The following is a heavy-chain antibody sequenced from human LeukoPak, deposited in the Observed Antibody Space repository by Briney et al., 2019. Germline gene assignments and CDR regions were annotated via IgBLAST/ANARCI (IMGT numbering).Heavy chain of an antibody. CDR1: GYTFTSYY. Sequence: ASVKVSCKASGYTFTSYYMHWVRQAPGQGLEWMGIINPSGGTTTYAQKFPRRVNMTRDMSTSIVYMELSSLRSEDTAVYYCARDLMTTVTNYYYYMDVWGKGTTVTVSS. D-gene: IGHD4-17*01. CDR2: INPSGGTT. J-gene: IGHJ6*03. V-gene: IGHV1-46*01. CDR3: ARDLMTTVTNYYYYMDV.